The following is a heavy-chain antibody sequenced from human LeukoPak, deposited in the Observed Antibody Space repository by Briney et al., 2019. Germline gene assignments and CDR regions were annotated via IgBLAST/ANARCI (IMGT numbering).Heavy chain of an antibody. CDR2: ISSSSTI. D-gene: IGHD5-18*01. CDR3: ARGTGRGYSYGYYGAFDI. J-gene: IGHJ3*02. Sequence: PGGSLRLSCAASRFTFSSYSMNWVRQAPGKGLEWVSYISSSSTIYFADSVKGRFTISRDNAKNSLYLQMNSLRAEDTAVYYCARGTGRGYSYGYYGAFDIWGQGTTVTVSS. V-gene: IGHV3-48*01. CDR1: RFTFSSYS.